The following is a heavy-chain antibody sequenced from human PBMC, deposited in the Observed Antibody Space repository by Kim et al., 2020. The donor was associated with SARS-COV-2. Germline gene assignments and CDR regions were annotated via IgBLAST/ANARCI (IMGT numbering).Heavy chain of an antibody. CDR2: IYYSGST. CDR3: ARYARYCTNGVCFH. Sequence: SETLSLTCTVSGGSISSYYWSWIRQPPGKGLEWIGYIYYSGSTNYNPSLKSRVTISVDTSKNQFSLKLSSVTAADTAVYYCARYARYCTNGVCFHWGQGTLVTVSS. CDR1: GGSISSYY. D-gene: IGHD2-8*01. J-gene: IGHJ4*02. V-gene: IGHV4-59*13.